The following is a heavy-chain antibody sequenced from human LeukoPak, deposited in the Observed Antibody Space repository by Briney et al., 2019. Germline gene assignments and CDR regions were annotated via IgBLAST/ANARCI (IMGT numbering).Heavy chain of an antibody. D-gene: IGHD3-22*01. Sequence: GGSLRLSCAASGFTVSSNYMSWVRQAPGKGLEWVSVIYSGGSTYYADSVKGRFTISRDNSKNTLYLQMNSLRAEDTAVYYCARNAIAAINHYDSSGYWVYWGQGTLVTVSS. V-gene: IGHV3-66*01. J-gene: IGHJ4*02. CDR3: ARNAIAAINHYDSSGYWVY. CDR1: GFTVSSNY. CDR2: IYSGGST.